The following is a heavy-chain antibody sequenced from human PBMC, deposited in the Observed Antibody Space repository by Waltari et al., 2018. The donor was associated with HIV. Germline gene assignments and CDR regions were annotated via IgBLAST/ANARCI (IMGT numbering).Heavy chain of an antibody. J-gene: IGHJ4*02. CDR3: ARGGGYSSSYYFDY. CDR2: ISYDGSNK. CDR1: GSTLRSYS. V-gene: IGHV3-30-3*01. D-gene: IGHD5-12*01. Sequence: VQLVESGGGVVQPGRSLVLHCAASGSTLRSYSMHWVRKSPGKGLEWVAVISYDGSNKYYADSVKGRFTISRDNSKNTLYLQMNSLRAEDTAVYYCARGGGYSSSYYFDYWGQGTLVTVSS.